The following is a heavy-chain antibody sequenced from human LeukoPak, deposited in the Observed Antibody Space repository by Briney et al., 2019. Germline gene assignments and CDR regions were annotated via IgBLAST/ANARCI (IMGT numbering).Heavy chain of an antibody. CDR2: IYYSGST. Sequence: PSETLSLTCTVSGGSIGSYYWSWIRQPPGKGLEWIGYIYYSGSTNYNPSLKSRVTISVDTSKNQFSLKLSSVTAADTAVYYCARSYSSSWYGYFDYWGQGTLVTVSS. CDR1: GGSIGSYY. V-gene: IGHV4-59*08. CDR3: ARSYSSSWYGYFDY. J-gene: IGHJ4*02. D-gene: IGHD6-13*01.